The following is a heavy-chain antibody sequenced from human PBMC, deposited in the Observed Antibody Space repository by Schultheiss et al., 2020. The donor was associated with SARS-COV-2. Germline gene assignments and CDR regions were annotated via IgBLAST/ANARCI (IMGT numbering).Heavy chain of an antibody. Sequence: GESLKISCAASGFTFSGSAMHWVRQASGKGLEWVGRIRSKANSYATAYAASVKGRFTISRDDSKNTAYLQMNSLKTEDTAVYYCTRSRDGYNPRDYWGQGTLVTV. CDR2: IRSKANSYAT. CDR1: GFTFSGSA. V-gene: IGHV3-73*01. CDR3: TRSRDGYNPRDY. J-gene: IGHJ4*02. D-gene: IGHD5-24*01.